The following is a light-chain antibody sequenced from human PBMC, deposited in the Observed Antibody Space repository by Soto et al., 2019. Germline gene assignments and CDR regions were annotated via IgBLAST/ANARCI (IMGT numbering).Light chain of an antibody. V-gene: IGKV3-20*01. Sequence: EIVLTQSPGTLSLSPGERATLSCRASQSVSSSYLAWYQQKPGQAPRLLIYGASSRATVIPERFSGSGSGTDFTLTISRLEPEDFAVYYCQQYGSSPTFGQGTKVDIK. CDR3: QQYGSSPT. CDR2: GAS. J-gene: IGKJ1*01. CDR1: QSVSSSY.